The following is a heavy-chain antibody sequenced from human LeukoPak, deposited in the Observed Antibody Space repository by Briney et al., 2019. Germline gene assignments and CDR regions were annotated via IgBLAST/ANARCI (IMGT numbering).Heavy chain of an antibody. J-gene: IGHJ4*02. CDR2: IRSKTYGGTT. Sequence: GGSLRLSCTASGFTFGYFAMSWARQAPGKGLDWVGFIRSKTYGGTTEYAASVKGRFTISRDDSKSVAYLHMNNLKTEDTAVYYCTRARATYYYDSSGYMGGQGTLVTVSS. CDR1: GFTFGYFA. CDR3: TRARATYYYDSSGYM. V-gene: IGHV3-49*04. D-gene: IGHD3-22*01.